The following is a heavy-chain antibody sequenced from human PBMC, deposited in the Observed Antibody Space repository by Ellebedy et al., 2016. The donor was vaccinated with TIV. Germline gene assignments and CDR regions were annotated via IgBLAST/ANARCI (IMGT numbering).Heavy chain of an antibody. D-gene: IGHD4/OR15-4a*01. CDR2: IIPIFGTA. CDR3: ARGTMEDYFDY. J-gene: IGHJ4*02. Sequence: SVKVSCXASGGTFSSYAISWVRQAPGQGLEWMGGIIPIFGTANYAQKFQGRVTMTRDTSTSTVYMELSSLRSEDTAVYYCARGTMEDYFDYWGQGTLVTVSS. CDR1: GGTFSSYA. V-gene: IGHV1-69*05.